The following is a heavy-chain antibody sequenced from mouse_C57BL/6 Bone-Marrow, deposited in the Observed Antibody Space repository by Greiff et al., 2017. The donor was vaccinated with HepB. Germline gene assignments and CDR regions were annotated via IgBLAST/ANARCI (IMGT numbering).Heavy chain of an antibody. J-gene: IGHJ2*01. V-gene: IGHV3-6*01. Sequence: DVKLQESGPGLVKPSQSLSLTCSVTGYSITSGYYWNWIRQFPGNKLEWMGYISYDGSNNYNPSLKNRISSTRDTSKNQFFLKLNSVTTEDTATYYCARDEGAVVARFDDWGQGTTLTVSS. CDR3: ARDEGAVVARFDD. CDR2: ISYDGSN. CDR1: GYSITSGYY. D-gene: IGHD1-1*01.